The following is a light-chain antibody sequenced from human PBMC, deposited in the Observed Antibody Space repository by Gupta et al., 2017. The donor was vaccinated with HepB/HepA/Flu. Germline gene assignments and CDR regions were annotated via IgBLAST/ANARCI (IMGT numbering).Light chain of an antibody. V-gene: IGLV3-1*01. Sequence: SYELTQPPSVSVSPGQTANITCSGDKLGDKYACWYQHKPGQSPVLVIYQDTKRPSGIPGRFSGFNSVNTATLTISGTQAMDEADYYCQAWDSSSVVFGGGTKLTVL. CDR3: QAWDSSSVV. CDR2: QDT. CDR1: KLGDKY. J-gene: IGLJ2*01.